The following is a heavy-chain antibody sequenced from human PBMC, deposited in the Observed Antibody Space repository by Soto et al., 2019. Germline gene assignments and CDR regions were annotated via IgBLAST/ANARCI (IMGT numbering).Heavy chain of an antibody. CDR1: GYTLTELS. V-gene: IGHV1-24*01. D-gene: IGHD2-15*01. CDR3: ATKSYCSGGSCSHYFDY. Sequence: ASVKVSCKVSGYTLTELSMHRVRQAPGKGLEWMGGFDPEDGETIYAQKFQGRVTMTEDTSTDTAYMELSSLRSEDTAVYYCATKSYCSGGSCSHYFDYWGQGTLVTVSS. CDR2: FDPEDGET. J-gene: IGHJ4*02.